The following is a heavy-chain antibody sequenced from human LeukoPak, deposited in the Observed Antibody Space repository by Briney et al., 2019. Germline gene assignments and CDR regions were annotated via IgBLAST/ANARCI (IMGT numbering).Heavy chain of an antibody. V-gene: IGHV4-59*01. CDR1: GGSISSYY. CDR2: IYYSGST. Sequence: SETPSLTCTVSGGSISSYYWSWIRQPPGKGLEWIGYIYYSGSTNYNPSLKSRVTISVDTSKNQFSLKLSSVTAADTAVYYCASSIVTYYYDSSGSFDIWGQGTMVTVSS. J-gene: IGHJ3*02. D-gene: IGHD3-22*01. CDR3: ASSIVTYYYDSSGSFDI.